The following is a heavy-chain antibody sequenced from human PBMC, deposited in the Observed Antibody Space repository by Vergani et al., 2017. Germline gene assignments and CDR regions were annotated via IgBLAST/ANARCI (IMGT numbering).Heavy chain of an antibody. CDR3: ARDKDRLGWLQKPVDY. CDR1: GFTFSSYS. D-gene: IGHD5-24*01. Sequence: EVQLVESGGGLVRPGGSLRLSCAASGFTFSSYSMNWVRQAPGKGLEWVSSISSSSSYIYYADSLKGRFTISRDNAKNSLYLQMNSLRAEDTAVYYCARDKDRLGWLQKPVDYWGQGTLVTVSS. V-gene: IGHV3-21*01. J-gene: IGHJ4*02. CDR2: ISSSSSYI.